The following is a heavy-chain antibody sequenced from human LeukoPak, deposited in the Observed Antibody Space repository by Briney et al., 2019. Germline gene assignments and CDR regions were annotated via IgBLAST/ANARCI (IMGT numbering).Heavy chain of an antibody. CDR2: INPNSGGT. CDR3: ARIGRQKVLRYFDWLLQEYFQH. Sequence: GASVKVSCKASGGTFSSYAISWVRQAPGQGLEWMGRINPNSGGTNYAQKFQGRVTMTRDTSISTAYMELSRLRSDDTAVYYCARIGRQKVLRYFDWLLQEYFQHWGQGTLVTVSS. CDR1: GGTFSSYA. J-gene: IGHJ1*01. D-gene: IGHD3-9*01. V-gene: IGHV1-2*06.